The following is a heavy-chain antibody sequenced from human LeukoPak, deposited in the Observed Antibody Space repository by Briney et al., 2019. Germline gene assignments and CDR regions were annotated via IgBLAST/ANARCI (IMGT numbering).Heavy chain of an antibody. CDR3: PRAVSSGYYNLYFDQ. CDR1: GFTFSDYY. Sequence: GGSLRLSCAASGFTFSDYYMSWIRQAPGKGLEWVSYISSSGSTIYYADSVKGRFTISRDNAKNSLYLQMNSLRAEDTAVYYCPRAVSSGYYNLYFDQWGQGALVTVSS. V-gene: IGHV3-11*01. D-gene: IGHD3-22*01. J-gene: IGHJ4*02. CDR2: ISSSGSTI.